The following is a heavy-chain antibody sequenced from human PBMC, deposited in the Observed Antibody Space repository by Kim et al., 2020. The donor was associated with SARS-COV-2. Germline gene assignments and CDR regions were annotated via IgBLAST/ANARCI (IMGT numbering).Heavy chain of an antibody. J-gene: IGHJ5*02. V-gene: IGHV4-61*02. CDR3: ARDEISYSSSWTDP. CDR2: IYTSGST. Sequence: SETLSLTCTVSGGSISSGSYYWSWIRQPAGKGLEWIGRIYTSGSTNYNPSLKSRVTISVDTSKNQFSLKLSSVTAADTAVYYCARDEISYSSSWTDPWGQGTQVTVSS. CDR1: GGSISSGSYY. D-gene: IGHD6-13*01.